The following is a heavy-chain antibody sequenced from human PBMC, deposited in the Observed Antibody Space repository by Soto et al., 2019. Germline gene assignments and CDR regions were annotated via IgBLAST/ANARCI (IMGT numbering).Heavy chain of an antibody. CDR2: IKSKSAGGKT. Sequence: EVQLVESGGGLVKPGGSLRLSCAASGFPFNNAWMNWVRQAPGRGLEWVGRIKSKSAGGKTYYGAPVAGRFTISRDDSKNTIYLQMKRLKAEATAVYYCTTAPGGKGWCLDSWGQGTMVTVSS. D-gene: IGHD2-21*01. CDR1: GFPFNNAW. CDR3: TTAPGGKGWCLDS. J-gene: IGHJ4*02. V-gene: IGHV3-15*07.